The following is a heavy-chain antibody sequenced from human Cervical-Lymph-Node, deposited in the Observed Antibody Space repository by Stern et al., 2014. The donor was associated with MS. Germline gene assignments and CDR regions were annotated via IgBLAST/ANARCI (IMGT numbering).Heavy chain of an antibody. CDR1: GYSLITYG. V-gene: IGHV1-3*01. Sequence: QMQLVQSGADVKKPGASVKVSCEASGYSLITYGVHWVRQAPGQRLEWMGWINPGSGYTKYSQKFQDRLTITRDTSASTVYMELISLKSEDTAVYYCTRDQRLHSNGWYLFFEHWGQGTPVTVSS. D-gene: IGHD6-19*01. CDR3: TRDQRLHSNGWYLFFEH. J-gene: IGHJ4*02. CDR2: INPGSGYT.